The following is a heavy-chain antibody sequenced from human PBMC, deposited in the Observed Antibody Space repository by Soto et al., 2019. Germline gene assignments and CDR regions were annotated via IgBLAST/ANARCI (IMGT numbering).Heavy chain of an antibody. D-gene: IGHD2-2*01. V-gene: IGHV3-21*01. J-gene: IGHJ5*02. CDR2: ISSSSSYI. CDR3: ARDSRPYCSSTSCHWFDP. CDR1: GFTFSSYS. Sequence: PGGSLRLSCAAYGFTFSSYSMNWVRQAPGKGLEWVSSISSSSSYIYYADSVKGRFTISRDNAKNSLYLQMNSLRAEDTAVYYCARDSRPYCSSTSCHWFDPWGQGTLVTVSS.